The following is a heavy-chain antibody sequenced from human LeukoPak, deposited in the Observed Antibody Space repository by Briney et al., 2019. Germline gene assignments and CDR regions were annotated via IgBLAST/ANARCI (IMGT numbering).Heavy chain of an antibody. J-gene: IGHJ4*02. CDR3: ARDRGGYTYSHDY. D-gene: IGHD5-18*01. Sequence: PSETLSLTCAVSGGSISSNNWWIWVRQSPEKGLEWIGEIYHDGSTNYNPSLKSRVTISMDKSKNQLSLKLIFVTAADTAVYYCARDRGGYTYSHDYWGQGTLVTVSS. V-gene: IGHV4-4*02. CDR1: GGSISSNNW. CDR2: IYHDGST.